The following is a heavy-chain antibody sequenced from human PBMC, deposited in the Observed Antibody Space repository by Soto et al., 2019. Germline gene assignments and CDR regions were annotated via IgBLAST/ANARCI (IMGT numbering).Heavy chain of an antibody. CDR3: ARQRTTVVTQAYFDH. Sequence: KTSETLSLTCIGSGESISSSSYYWGWIRQPPGKGLERIGSIYYSGRAYYNPSFKSRVTISIDTSKNQFSLKLSSVTATDTAVYYCARQRTTVVTQAYFDHWGQGALVTVSS. D-gene: IGHD2-21*02. CDR2: IYYSGRA. CDR1: GESISSSSYY. J-gene: IGHJ4*02. V-gene: IGHV4-39*01.